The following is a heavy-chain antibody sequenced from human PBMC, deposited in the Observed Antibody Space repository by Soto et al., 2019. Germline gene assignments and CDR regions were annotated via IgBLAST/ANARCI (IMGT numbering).Heavy chain of an antibody. J-gene: IGHJ6*04. CDR3: ARDDVLCDGGRCYGVPLDV. Sequence: PGGSLRLSCAAYGFTFSSYAMSWVRQAPGKGLEWVSGISGTGGSTYYAGSVRGRFTISRDNSKNTLFMQMNSLRAEDTAIYYCARDDVLCDGGRCYGVPLDVWGKGTTVTVSS. CDR2: ISGTGGST. D-gene: IGHD2-15*01. CDR1: GFTFSSYA. V-gene: IGHV3-23*01.